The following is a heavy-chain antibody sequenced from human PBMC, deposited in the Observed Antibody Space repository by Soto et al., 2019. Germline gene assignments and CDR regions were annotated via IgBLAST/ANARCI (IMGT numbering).Heavy chain of an antibody. CDR2: VYHTGDT. CDR3: ARVGYAGSIDY. CDR1: GGTVASSHW. Sequence: SETLSLTCGVSGGTVASSHWWGWVRQSPSRGLEWIGNVYHTGDTNFNPSLKSRVTMSVDTSKNQFSLKLSSVTAADTAVYYSARVGYAGSIDYWGQGTLVTVSS. J-gene: IGHJ4*02. D-gene: IGHD5-12*01. V-gene: IGHV4-4*02.